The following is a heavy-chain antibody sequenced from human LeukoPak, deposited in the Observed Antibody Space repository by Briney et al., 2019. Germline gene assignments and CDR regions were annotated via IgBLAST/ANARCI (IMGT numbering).Heavy chain of an antibody. CDR2: ISYTGST. CDR1: GGSISSSSFY. D-gene: IGHD1-26*01. CDR3: AREGGEWELLRTFDY. V-gene: IGHV4-39*02. J-gene: IGHJ4*02. Sequence: SETLSLTCSVSGGSISSSSFYWGWIRQPPGKGLEWIGSISYTGSTYYNPSLKSRVTISVDTSKNQFSLRLNSVTAADTAMYYCAREGGEWELLRTFDYWGQGTLVTVSS.